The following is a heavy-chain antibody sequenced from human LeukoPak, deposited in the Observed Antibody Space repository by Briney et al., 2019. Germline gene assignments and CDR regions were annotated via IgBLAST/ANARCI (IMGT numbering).Heavy chain of an antibody. CDR2: ISYDGSNK. Sequence: PGGFLRLSCAASGFTFSSYGMHWVRQAPGKGLEWVAVISYDGSNKYYADSVKGRFTISRDNSKNTLYLQMNSLRAEDTAVYYCARGKSWFDPWGQGTLVTVSS. CDR1: GFTFSSYG. V-gene: IGHV3-30*03. CDR3: ARGKSWFDP. J-gene: IGHJ5*02.